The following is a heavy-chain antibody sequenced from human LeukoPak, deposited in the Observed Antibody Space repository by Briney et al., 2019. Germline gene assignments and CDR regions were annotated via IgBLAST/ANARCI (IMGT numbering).Heavy chain of an antibody. J-gene: IGHJ4*02. CDR3: AREEVKAFDN. Sequence: GSLRPPCAAPGFRFSGYWMTWVRQAPGKGLEWVANIKGDGSETSYVTSVRGRFTISRDNAKNSLYLQMNNLRVEDTAVYYCAREEVKAFDNWGQGTLVTVSS. CDR2: IKGDGSET. CDR1: GFRFSGYW. V-gene: IGHV3-7*05.